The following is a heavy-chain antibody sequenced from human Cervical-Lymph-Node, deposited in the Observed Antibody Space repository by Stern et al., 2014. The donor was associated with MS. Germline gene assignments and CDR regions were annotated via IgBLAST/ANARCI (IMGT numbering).Heavy chain of an antibody. CDR1: GYTLTELS. Sequence: VQLVESGAEVKKPGASVKVSCKVSGYTLTELSMHWVRQAPGKGLEWMGGFGPEDGEPTYDKKFQGRVTMTEDTSTDTAYMELSSLRSEDTAVYYCATDRDDFRSGYSAPTKGYGLDVWGQGTTVTVTS. V-gene: IGHV1-24*01. CDR2: FGPEDGEP. D-gene: IGHD3-3*01. J-gene: IGHJ6*02. CDR3: ATDRDDFRSGYSAPTKGYGLDV.